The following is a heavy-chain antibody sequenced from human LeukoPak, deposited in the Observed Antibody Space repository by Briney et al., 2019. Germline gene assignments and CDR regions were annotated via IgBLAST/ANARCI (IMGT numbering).Heavy chain of an antibody. CDR2: INPDTGGT. J-gene: IGHJ3*01. CDR1: EIPFITYY. V-gene: IGHV1-2*02. Sequence: ASMNVSYTPSEIPFITYYMHWVRQAPGQGPEWMGWINPDTGGTNYAQKCQGRVTMTRDKSISSAFMELFDLRSDDTAIYYCTRVLPVDVWGQGTMIIVS. CDR3: TRVLPVDV.